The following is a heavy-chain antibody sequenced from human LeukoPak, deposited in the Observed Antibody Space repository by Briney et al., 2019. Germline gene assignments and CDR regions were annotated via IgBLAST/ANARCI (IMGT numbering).Heavy chain of an antibody. Sequence: SGPTLVKPTQTLTLTCTFSGFSLSTSGMCVSWIRQPPGKALEWLARIDWDDDKYYSTSLETRLTISKDTSKNQVVLTMTNMDPVDTATYYCARIRYSSGWYAFAIWGQGTMVTVSS. CDR3: ARIRYSSGWYAFAI. D-gene: IGHD6-19*01. J-gene: IGHJ3*02. V-gene: IGHV2-70*11. CDR2: IDWDDDK. CDR1: GFSLSTSGMC.